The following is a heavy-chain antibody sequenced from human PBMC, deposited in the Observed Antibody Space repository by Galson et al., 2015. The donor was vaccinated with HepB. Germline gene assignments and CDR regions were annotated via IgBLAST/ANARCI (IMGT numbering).Heavy chain of an antibody. D-gene: IGHD2-2*01. CDR2: TYYRSKWSN. CDR3: ARGGTGYCTTTSCSFDY. Sequence: CAISGDSVSSNNAAWNWIRQSPSRGLEWLGRTYYRSKWSNDYAVSVKSRITINPDTSENQFTLQLSSVTPEDTAVYYCARGGTGYCTTTSCSFDYWGQGTLVTVSS. CDR1: GDSVSSNNAA. J-gene: IGHJ4*02. V-gene: IGHV6-1*01.